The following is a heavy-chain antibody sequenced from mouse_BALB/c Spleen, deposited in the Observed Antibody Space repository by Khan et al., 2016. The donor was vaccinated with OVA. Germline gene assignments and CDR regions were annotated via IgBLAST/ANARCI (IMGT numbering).Heavy chain of an antibody. V-gene: IGHV2-3*01. D-gene: IGHD1-1*01. CDR2: IWGDGST. J-gene: IGHJ4*01. Sequence: QMQLEESGPGLVAPSQSLSITCTVSGFPLTSYGVNWVRQPPGKGLEWLGGIWGDGSTNYHSALISRLIISKDNSKSQVFLKLNSLQTDDTATYYCAKFTPDYYSMDYWGQGTSVTVSS. CDR1: GFPLTSYG. CDR3: AKFTPDYYSMDY.